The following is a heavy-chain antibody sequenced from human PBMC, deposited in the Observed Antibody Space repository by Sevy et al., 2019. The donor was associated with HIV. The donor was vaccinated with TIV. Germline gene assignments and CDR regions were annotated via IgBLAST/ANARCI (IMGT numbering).Heavy chain of an antibody. CDR1: GFTFSSYG. CDR2: IWYDGSNK. CDR3: ARVGGYCSGGSCPYYYGMDV. V-gene: IGHV3-33*01. J-gene: IGHJ6*02. Sequence: GGSLRLSCAASGFTFSSYGMHWVRQAPGKGLEWVAVIWYDGSNKYYADSVKGRFTISRDNSKNTLYLQMNSPRAEDTAVYYCARVGGYCSGGSCPYYYGMDVWGQGTTVTVSS. D-gene: IGHD2-15*01.